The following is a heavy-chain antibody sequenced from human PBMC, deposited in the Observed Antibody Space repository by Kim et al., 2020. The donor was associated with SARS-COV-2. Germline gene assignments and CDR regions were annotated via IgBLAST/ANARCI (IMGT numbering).Heavy chain of an antibody. CDR1: GYSFTSYW. Sequence: GESLKISCKGSGYSFTSYWISWVRQMPGKGLEWMGRIDPSDSYTNYSPSFQGHVTISADKSISTAYLQWSSLKASDTAMYYCARSSPDHCTNGVCRRAQEDYWGQGTLVTVSS. CDR3: ARSSPDHCTNGVCRRAQEDY. D-gene: IGHD2-8*01. V-gene: IGHV5-10-1*01. J-gene: IGHJ4*02. CDR2: IDPSDSYT.